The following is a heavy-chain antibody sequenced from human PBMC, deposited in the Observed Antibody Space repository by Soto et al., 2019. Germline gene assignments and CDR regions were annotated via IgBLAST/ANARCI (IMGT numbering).Heavy chain of an antibody. J-gene: IGHJ6*02. CDR3: TRKRFGMDV. V-gene: IGHV3-7*01. Sequence: AGGSLRLSCAASGFAFSSSWMSWVRQAPGKGLEWVANIKEDGSEKDYVDPVKGRFTITRDNAKNSLYLQMNNLRAEDTAVYFCTRKRFGMDVWGQGTTVTFSS. CDR1: GFAFSSSW. CDR2: IKEDGSEK.